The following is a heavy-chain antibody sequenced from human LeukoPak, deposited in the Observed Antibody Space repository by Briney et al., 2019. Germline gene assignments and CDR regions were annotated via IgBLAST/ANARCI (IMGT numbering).Heavy chain of an antibody. Sequence: GSLRLSCAAAGFTFSSYWMSWVRQAPGKGLEWVANIKQDGSEKYYVDSVKGRFTISRDNAKNSLYLQMNSLRAEDTAVYYCARGGGSFPFDYWGQGTLVTVSP. J-gene: IGHJ4*02. CDR3: ARGGGSFPFDY. V-gene: IGHV3-7*01. CDR1: GFTFSSYW. CDR2: IKQDGSEK. D-gene: IGHD1-26*01.